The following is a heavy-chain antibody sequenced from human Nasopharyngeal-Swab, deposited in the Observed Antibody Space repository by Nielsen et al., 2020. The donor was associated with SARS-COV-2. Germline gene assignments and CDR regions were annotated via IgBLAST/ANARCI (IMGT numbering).Heavy chain of an antibody. CDR3: ARLALGYCTNGVCYQGFDP. D-gene: IGHD2-8*01. V-gene: IGHV1-2*04. CDR1: GYTFTGCY. Sequence: ASVKVSCKASGYTFTGCYIYWVRQAPGQGLEWMGWINPNTGGTNYVQKFRGWVTMTRDTSISTAYMELSRLTSDDTAVYYCARLALGYCTNGVCYQGFDPWGQGTLVTVSS. J-gene: IGHJ5*02. CDR2: INPNTGGT.